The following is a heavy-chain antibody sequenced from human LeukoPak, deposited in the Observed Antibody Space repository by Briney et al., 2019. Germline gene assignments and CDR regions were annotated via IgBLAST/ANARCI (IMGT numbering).Heavy chain of an antibody. D-gene: IGHD3-22*01. CDR3: TTGPVGYYYDSSGYPLRY. J-gene: IGHJ4*02. Sequence: GGSLRLSCAASGFTFSNAWMSWVRQAPGKGLEWVGRIKSKTDGGTTDYAAPVKGRFTISRDDSKNTLYLQTNSLKTEDTAVYYCTTGPVGYYYDSSGYPLRYWGQGTLVTVSS. CDR2: IKSKTDGGTT. V-gene: IGHV3-15*01. CDR1: GFTFSNAW.